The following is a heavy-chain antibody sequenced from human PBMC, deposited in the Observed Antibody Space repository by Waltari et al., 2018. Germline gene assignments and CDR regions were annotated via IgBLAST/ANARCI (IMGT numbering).Heavy chain of an antibody. CDR2: MNPNSGNT. V-gene: IGHV1-8*03. CDR1: GYTFTSYD. Sequence: QVQLVQSGAEVKKPGASVKVSCKASGYTFTSYDINWVRQATGQGLEWTGGMNPNSGNTGYAQKFQGSVTITRNTSISTAYMALSSLRSEDTAVYYCARGVAWQLEYWYFDLWGRGTLVTVSS. J-gene: IGHJ2*01. D-gene: IGHD1-1*01. CDR3: ARGVAWQLEYWYFDL.